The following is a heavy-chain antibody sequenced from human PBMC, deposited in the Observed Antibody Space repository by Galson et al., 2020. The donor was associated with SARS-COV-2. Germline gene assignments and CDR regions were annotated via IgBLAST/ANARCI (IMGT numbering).Heavy chain of an antibody. D-gene: IGHD1-1*01. J-gene: IGHJ3*02. V-gene: IGHV4-34*01. CDR2: IDHSGTT. CDR3: ARERTWTDRRLLYS. CDR1: GGSFNGYY. Sequence: SETLSLTCAVSGGSFNGYYWSWIRQSPGKGLEWIGEIDHSGTTNYNPSLKSRVILSVDTPKRQFSLQLTSVTAADTAVYYCARERTWTDRRLLYSWGQGTRVVVSS.